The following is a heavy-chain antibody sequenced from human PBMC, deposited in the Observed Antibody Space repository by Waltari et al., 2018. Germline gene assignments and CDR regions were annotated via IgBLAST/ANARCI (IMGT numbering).Heavy chain of an antibody. CDR3: AKRSAPHYFEY. D-gene: IGHD3-10*01. CDR1: GVTLSSAS. J-gene: IGHJ4*02. Sequence: EVQLLESGGGLGMSGGSMRLSCAASGVTLSSASMNWVRQAPGKGLQWGSTIGGSGNTYYADSVKGRFTISRDTSKNTLFLQMDSLRAEDAAVYYCAKRSAPHYFEYWGQGTLVTVSS. CDR2: IGGSGNT. V-gene: IGHV3-23*01.